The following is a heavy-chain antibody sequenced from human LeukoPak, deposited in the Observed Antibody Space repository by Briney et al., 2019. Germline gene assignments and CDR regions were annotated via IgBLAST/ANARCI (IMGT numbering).Heavy chain of an antibody. CDR2: ISSSSSYI. V-gene: IGHV3-21*01. J-gene: IGHJ4*02. Sequence: GGSLRLSCAASGFTFSGYAMSWVRQAPGKGLEWVSSISSSSSYIYYADSVKGRFTISRDNAKNSLYLQMNSLRAEDTAVYYCARVDTIFGVVIPTFDYWGQGTLVTVSS. D-gene: IGHD3-3*01. CDR1: GFTFSGYA. CDR3: ARVDTIFGVVIPTFDY.